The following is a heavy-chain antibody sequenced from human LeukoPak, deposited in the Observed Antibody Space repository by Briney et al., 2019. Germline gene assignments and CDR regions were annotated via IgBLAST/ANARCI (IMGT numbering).Heavy chain of an antibody. J-gene: IGHJ2*01. Sequence: SETLSLTCTVSGDSINSGTSYWSWIRQPAGKGLDWIGRIYTTGNTNYNPSLWRRVTISVDTSKNQFSLKLSSVTAADTAVYYCARDVGLWYFDLWGRGTLVTVSS. CDR1: GDSINSGTSY. V-gene: IGHV4-61*02. CDR2: IYTTGNT. CDR3: ARDVGLWYFDL.